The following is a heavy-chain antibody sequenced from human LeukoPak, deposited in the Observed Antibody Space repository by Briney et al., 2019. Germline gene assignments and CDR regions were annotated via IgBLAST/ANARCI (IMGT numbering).Heavy chain of an antibody. D-gene: IGHD1-26*01. CDR2: GFYSGST. Sequence: PSETLSLTCTVSGGSISSSSYYWGWIRQPPGKGLEWIGSGFYSGSTYYNPSLKSRVTISLDTSKNQFSLNLTSVTAADSAVYYCARSNWEEGIYYYYYYYMDVWGKGTPVTVSS. J-gene: IGHJ6*03. CDR1: GGSISSSSYY. CDR3: ARSNWEEGIYYYYYYYMDV. V-gene: IGHV4-39*07.